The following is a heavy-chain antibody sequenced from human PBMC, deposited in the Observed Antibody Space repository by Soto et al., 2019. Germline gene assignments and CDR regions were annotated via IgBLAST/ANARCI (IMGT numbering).Heavy chain of an antibody. D-gene: IGHD3-10*02. J-gene: IGHJ4*02. CDR1: GASVSTGVYY. CDR2: IDNSGST. V-gene: IGHV4-31*03. Sequence: PSETLSLTCTVSGASVSTGVYYWTWIRQHPGKGLEWIGYIDNSGSTYYNPSLTGRVDISVDTSKNEFSLNLQSLTAADTAFYYCAGXVSDFDVRRYRTSYFDQWGQGILVTVSS. CDR3: AGXVSDFDVRRYRTSYFDQ.